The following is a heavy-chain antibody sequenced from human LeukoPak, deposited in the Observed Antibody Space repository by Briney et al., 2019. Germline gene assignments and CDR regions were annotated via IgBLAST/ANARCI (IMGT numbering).Heavy chain of an antibody. V-gene: IGHV1-8*01. J-gene: IGHJ5*02. CDR1: GYTFTSYD. Sequence: ASVKVSCKASGYTFTSYDFNWVRQATGQRPEWMGWMSPNSGDTGYAQKFQDRVTMTRNTSISTAYMELSSLRSDDTAMYYCARLVSDYGDYRWFDPWGQGTLVTVSS. CDR2: MSPNSGDT. CDR3: ARLVSDYGDYRWFDP. D-gene: IGHD4-17*01.